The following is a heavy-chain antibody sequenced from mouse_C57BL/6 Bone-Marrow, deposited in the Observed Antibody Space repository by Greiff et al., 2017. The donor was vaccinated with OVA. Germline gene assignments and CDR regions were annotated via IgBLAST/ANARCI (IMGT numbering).Heavy chain of an antibody. V-gene: IGHV14-2*01. CDR3: ATYDYEVGAY. CDR1: GFNIKDYY. J-gene: IGHJ3*01. Sequence: EVQLQQSGAELVKPGASVKLSCTASGFNIKDYYMPWVKQRTEQGLEWIGRIDPEDGETKYAPKFPGKATITADTSSNTAYLQPSSRTSEDTAVYYCATYDYEVGAYWGQGTLVTVSA. D-gene: IGHD2-4*01. CDR2: IDPEDGET.